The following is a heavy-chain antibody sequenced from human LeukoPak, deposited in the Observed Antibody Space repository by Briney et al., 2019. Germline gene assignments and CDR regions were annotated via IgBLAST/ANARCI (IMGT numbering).Heavy chain of an antibody. V-gene: IGHV4-38-2*02. J-gene: IGHJ5*02. D-gene: IGHD3-10*01. CDR2: IYHSGST. CDR3: ARSYGSGSYSWFDP. Sequence: PSETLSLTCTVSGYSISSGYYWGWIRQPPGKGLEWIGSIYHSGSTYYDPSLKSRVTISVDTSKNQFSLKLSSVTAADTAVYYCARSYGSGSYSWFDPWGQGTLVTVSS. CDR1: GYSISSGYY.